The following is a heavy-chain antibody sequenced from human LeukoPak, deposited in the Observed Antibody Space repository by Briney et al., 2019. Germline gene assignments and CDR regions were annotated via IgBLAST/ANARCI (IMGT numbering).Heavy chain of an antibody. V-gene: IGHV1-8*02. CDR1: GYTFTSYG. Sequence: ASVKVSCKASGYTFTSYGINWVRQATGQGLEWMGWMNPNSGNTGYAQKFQGRITMTRNTSISTAYMELSSLRSEDTAVYYCARAGGYCGRISCPYYFDYWGQGSLVAVSS. J-gene: IGHJ4*02. CDR3: ARAGGYCGRISCPYYFDY. CDR2: MNPNSGNT. D-gene: IGHD2-15*01.